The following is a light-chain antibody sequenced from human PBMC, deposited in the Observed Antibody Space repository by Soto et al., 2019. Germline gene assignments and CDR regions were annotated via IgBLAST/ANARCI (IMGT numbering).Light chain of an antibody. Sequence: QSFLTQPPSASGTPGQRVTVSCSGGSSNIGINTVNWYQQLPRTAPKVVIHTNNQRPSGVPDRFSGSKSGTSASLAISGLQSGDEADYYCGAWDESLNGYVLGTGTRSPS. CDR2: TNN. V-gene: IGLV1-44*01. CDR1: SSNIGINT. J-gene: IGLJ1*01. CDR3: GAWDESLNGYV.